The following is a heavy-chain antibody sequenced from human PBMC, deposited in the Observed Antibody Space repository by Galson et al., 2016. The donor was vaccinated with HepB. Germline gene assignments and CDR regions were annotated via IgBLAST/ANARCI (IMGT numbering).Heavy chain of an antibody. CDR3: ARAGYDGDFWSGFFDH. V-gene: IGHV4-61*02. CDR2: MYISGSA. D-gene: IGHD3-3*01. CDR1: GVSISNPTYY. Sequence: TLSLTCTVSGVSISNPTYYWSWIRQSAEKGLEWIGRMYISGSANYNPSLRGRATISVDTSKNQFSLNLTSVTAADTAVYYCARAGYDGDFWSGFFDHWGQGMQVTVSS. J-gene: IGHJ4*02.